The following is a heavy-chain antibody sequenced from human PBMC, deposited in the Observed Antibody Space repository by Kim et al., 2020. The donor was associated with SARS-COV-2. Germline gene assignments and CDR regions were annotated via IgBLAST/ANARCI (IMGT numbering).Heavy chain of an antibody. CDR2: IIPIFGTA. V-gene: IGHV1-69*13. D-gene: IGHD4-17*01. Sequence: SVKVSCKASGGTFSSYAISWVRQAPGQGHEWMGGIIPIFGTANYAQKFQGRVTITADESTSTAYMELSSLRSEDTAVYYCASDALTVTTLDDAFDIWGQGTMVTVSS. CDR1: GGTFSSYA. J-gene: IGHJ3*02. CDR3: ASDALTVTTLDDAFDI.